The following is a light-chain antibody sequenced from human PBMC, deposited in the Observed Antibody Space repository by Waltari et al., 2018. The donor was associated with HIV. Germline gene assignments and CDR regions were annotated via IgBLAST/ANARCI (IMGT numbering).Light chain of an antibody. Sequence: QSVLTQPPSASGTPGQRVTISCSGSNSNLGTNTVSWYQQVPGTSPKLLIYTNNQRPSGVPDRFSGSKSGTSASLAITGLQSEDEADYHCAAWDDSLNGQVVFGGGTKLTVL. CDR2: TNN. V-gene: IGLV1-44*01. CDR3: AAWDDSLNGQVV. CDR1: NSNLGTNT. J-gene: IGLJ3*02.